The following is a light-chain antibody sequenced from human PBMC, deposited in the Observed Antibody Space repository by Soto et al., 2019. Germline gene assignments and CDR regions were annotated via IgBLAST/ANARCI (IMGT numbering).Light chain of an antibody. CDR1: QSISSW. CDR2: DAS. Sequence: DIQMTQSPSTLSASVGDRVTITCRASQSISSWLAWYQQKPGKAPKLLIYDASSLESGVPSRFSGSGSGTEFTLTISSLQTDDFETYYGQQYNSYSITFGQGTRLEIK. V-gene: IGKV1-5*01. J-gene: IGKJ5*01. CDR3: QQYNSYSIT.